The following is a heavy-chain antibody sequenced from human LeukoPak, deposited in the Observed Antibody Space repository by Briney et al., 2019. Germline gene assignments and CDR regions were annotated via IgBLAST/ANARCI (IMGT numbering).Heavy chain of an antibody. CDR3: AREHKSYGDYPYYFDT. D-gene: IGHD4-17*01. J-gene: IGHJ4*02. CDR2: INKKGGT. V-gene: IGHV4-30-4*01. Sequence: SQTLSLTCTVSSDSISSGDYYWSWIRQPAGKGLEFIGYINKKGGTFYNPPLKSRVSISIDTSKNQFSLKLTSVTAADTAVYFCAREHKSYGDYPYYFDTWGQGTLVTVSS. CDR1: SDSISSGDYY.